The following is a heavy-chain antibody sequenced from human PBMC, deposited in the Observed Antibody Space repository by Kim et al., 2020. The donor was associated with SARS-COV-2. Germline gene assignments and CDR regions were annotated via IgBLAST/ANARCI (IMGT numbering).Heavy chain of an antibody. V-gene: IGHV3-9*01. J-gene: IGHJ6*02. CDR1: GFTFDDYA. D-gene: IGHD3-10*01. CDR3: AKDISGGSGSYYGMDV. CDR2: ISWNSGSI. Sequence: GGSLRLSCAASGFTFDDYAMHWVRQAPGKGLEWVSGISWNSGSIGYADSVKGRFTISRDNAKNSLYLQMNSLRAEDTALYYCAKDISGGSGSYYGMDVWGQGTTVTVSS.